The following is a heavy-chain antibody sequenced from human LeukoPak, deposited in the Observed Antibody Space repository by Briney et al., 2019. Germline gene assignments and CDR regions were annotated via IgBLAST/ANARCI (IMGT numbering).Heavy chain of an antibody. V-gene: IGHV1-58*02. J-gene: IGHJ4*02. Sequence: SVKVSCKASGFPFTSSAMQWVRQARGQRLEWMGWIVVGSGNTNYAQKFQERVTITRDMSTSTAYMELSSLRSEDTAVYYCAAGAGGGFWSGFLWGQGTLVTVSS. CDR2: IVVGSGNT. D-gene: IGHD3-16*01. CDR1: GFPFTSSA. CDR3: AAGAGGGFWSGFL.